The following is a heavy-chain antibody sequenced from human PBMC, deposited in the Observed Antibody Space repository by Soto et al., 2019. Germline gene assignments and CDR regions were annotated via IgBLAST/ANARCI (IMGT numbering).Heavy chain of an antibody. CDR2: ITGSGNYA. CDR1: GLTFSSYA. D-gene: IGHD4-17*01. CDR3: AKDPNGDYIGAFDN. Sequence: GGSLRLSCTAPGLTFSSYAMTWVRQAPGKGLEWVSSITGSGNYARYGDSVKGRFTTSRDNSKNSLYLQMNSLRVEDTAVYYCAKDPNGDYIGAFDNWGQGTMVTVSS. V-gene: IGHV3-23*01. J-gene: IGHJ3*02.